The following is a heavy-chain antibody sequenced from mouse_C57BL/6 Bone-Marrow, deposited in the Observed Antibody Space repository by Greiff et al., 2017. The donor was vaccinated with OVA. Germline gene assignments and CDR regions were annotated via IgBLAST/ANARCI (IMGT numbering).Heavy chain of an antibody. D-gene: IGHD2-5*01. CDR2: ISSSGST. Sequence: VQLKESGPGLAKPSHTLSLTCSVTGYSITSDYWNWIRKFPGHKLEYMGYISSSGSTYYNPSLKSRISITRDTSKNQYYLQLNSVTTEDTATYYGARSYYSNYVDAMDYWGQGTSVTVSS. CDR1: GYSITSDY. J-gene: IGHJ4*01. V-gene: IGHV3-8*01. CDR3: ARSYYSNYVDAMDY.